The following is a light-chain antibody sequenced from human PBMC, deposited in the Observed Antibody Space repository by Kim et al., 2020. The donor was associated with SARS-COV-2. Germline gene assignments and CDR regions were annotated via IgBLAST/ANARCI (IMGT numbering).Light chain of an antibody. V-gene: IGLV3-1*01. CDR3: QAWDSSTGGV. Sequence: VSPGQTASITCSGDKLGYKYACWYQQKPGQSPVLVIYQDSKRPSGIPERFSGSNSGNTATLTISGTQAMDEADYYCQAWDSSTGGVFGGGTQLTVL. CDR1: KLGYKY. CDR2: QDS. J-gene: IGLJ2*01.